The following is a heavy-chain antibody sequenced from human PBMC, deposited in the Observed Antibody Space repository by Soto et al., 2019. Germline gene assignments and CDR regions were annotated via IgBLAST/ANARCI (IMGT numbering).Heavy chain of an antibody. CDR2: INHSGST. J-gene: IGHJ5*02. CDR1: GGSFSGYY. D-gene: IGHD3-10*01. CDR3: ARGITMVRGVIHNWFDP. V-gene: IGHV4-34*01. Sequence: PSETLSLTCAVYGGSFSGYYWSWIRQPPGKGLEWIGEINHSGSTNYNPSLKSRVTISVDTSKNQFSLKLSSVTAADTAVYYCARGITMVRGVIHNWFDPWGQGTLVTVSS.